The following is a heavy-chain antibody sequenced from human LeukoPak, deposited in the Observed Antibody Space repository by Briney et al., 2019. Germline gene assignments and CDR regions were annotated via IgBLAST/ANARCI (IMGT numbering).Heavy chain of an antibody. CDR1: GGSISSGDYY. CDR3: ARFSRNLDYGSGVAFDI. Sequence: PSQTLSLTCTVSGGSISSGDYYWSWIRQPPGKGLEWIGYIYYSGSTYYNPSLKSRVTISVATSKNQFSLKLSSVTAADTAVYYCARFSRNLDYGSGVAFDIWGQGTMVTVSS. V-gene: IGHV4-30-4*08. J-gene: IGHJ3*02. D-gene: IGHD3-10*01. CDR2: IYYSGST.